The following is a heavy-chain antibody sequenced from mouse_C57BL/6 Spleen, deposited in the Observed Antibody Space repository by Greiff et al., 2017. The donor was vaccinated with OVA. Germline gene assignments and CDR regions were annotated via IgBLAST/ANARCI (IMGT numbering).Heavy chain of an antibody. J-gene: IGHJ2*01. CDR2: IHPNSGST. Sequence: QQPGAELVKPGASVNLSCKASGYTFTSYWMHWVKQRPGQGLEWIGMIHPNSGSTNYNEKFKSKATLTVDKSSSTAYMQLSSLTSEDSAVYYCARNHGSSPPDYWGQGTTLTVSS. D-gene: IGHD1-1*01. V-gene: IGHV1-64*01. CDR1: GYTFTSYW. CDR3: ARNHGSSPPDY.